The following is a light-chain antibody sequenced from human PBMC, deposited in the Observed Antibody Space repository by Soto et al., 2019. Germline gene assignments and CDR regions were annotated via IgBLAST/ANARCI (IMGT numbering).Light chain of an antibody. CDR1: QSISRS. V-gene: IGKV1-5*01. CDR2: DVS. J-gene: IGKJ3*01. Sequence: DIQMTQSPSTLSASVGDRVTITCRASQSISRSLAWYQQKPGKAPNLLIYDVSSLESGVPSRFSGSGFGTEFTLTISSLQPDDFAPYYCQQYNSYLLTFGPGTTVDIK. CDR3: QQYNSYLLT.